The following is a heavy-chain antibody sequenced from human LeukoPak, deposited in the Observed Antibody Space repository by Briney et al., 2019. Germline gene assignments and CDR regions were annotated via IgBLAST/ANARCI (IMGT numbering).Heavy chain of an antibody. J-gene: IGHJ4*02. V-gene: IGHV3-23*01. CDR3: AKDPGDGYNYYYFDY. D-gene: IGHD5-24*01. Sequence: GGSLRLSCAASGFTFSSYAVSWVRQAPGKGLEWVSAISGSGGGTYYADSVKGRFTISRDNSKNTLYLQMNSLRAEDTAVYYCAKDPGDGYNYYYFDYWGQGTLVTVSS. CDR1: GFTFSSYA. CDR2: ISGSGGGT.